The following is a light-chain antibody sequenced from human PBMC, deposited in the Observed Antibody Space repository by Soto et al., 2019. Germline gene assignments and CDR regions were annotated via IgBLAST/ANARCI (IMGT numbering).Light chain of an antibody. CDR1: RTLHHSDGRTY. CDR2: EVS. J-gene: IGKJ4*01. V-gene: IGKV2D-29*01. CDR3: MQSIQLPLSLT. Sequence: DIVLTQTPLSLSVTPGQSASISCKSSRTLHHSDGRTYLYWYLQRPGQPPQLLIYEVSNRFSGVPDRFSGSGSGTEFTLRIRRVEAEDVGIYYCMQSIQLPLSLTFGGGTKVEIK.